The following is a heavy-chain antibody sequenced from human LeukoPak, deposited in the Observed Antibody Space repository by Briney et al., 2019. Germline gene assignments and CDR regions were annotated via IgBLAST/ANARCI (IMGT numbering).Heavy chain of an antibody. CDR1: GGSISSYY. V-gene: IGHV4-59*01. J-gene: IGHJ3*02. CDR3: ARGGGSSGWYGDAFDI. Sequence: SENLSLTCTVSGGSISSYYWSLIRQPPGKGLEWIGYIYYSGSTNYNPSLKSRVTISVDTSKNQFSLKLSSVTAADTAVYYCARGGGSSGWYGDAFDIWGQGTMVTVSS. D-gene: IGHD6-19*01. CDR2: IYYSGST.